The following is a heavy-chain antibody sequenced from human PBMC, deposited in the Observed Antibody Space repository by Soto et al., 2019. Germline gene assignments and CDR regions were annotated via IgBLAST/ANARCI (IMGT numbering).Heavy chain of an antibody. J-gene: IGHJ4*02. CDR1: GYTFSDHD. Sequence: QVQLVQSGAEVKKPGASVKVSCKASGYTFSDHDINWVRQASGQGPEWLGWMKPNSGDTGYAQNFQGRVTMTRDTSKRTAYMELSSLRSEDMAVYYCARVGGNWNDDYFDYWGQGTLVTVSS. CDR3: ARVGGNWNDDYFDY. D-gene: IGHD1-1*01. CDR2: MKPNSGDT. V-gene: IGHV1-8*01.